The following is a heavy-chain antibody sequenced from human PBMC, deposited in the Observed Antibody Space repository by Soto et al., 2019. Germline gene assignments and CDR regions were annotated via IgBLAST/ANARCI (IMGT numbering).Heavy chain of an antibody. J-gene: IGHJ4*02. CDR1: GGSISSYY. Sequence: SETLSLTCTVSGGSISSYYWSWIRQPPGKGLEWIGYIYYSGSTNYNPSLKSRVTISVDTSKNQFSLKLSSVTAADTAVYYCARHLPYSGYDYIWGSYRNAFDYWGQGTLVTVSS. CDR2: IYYSGST. CDR3: ARHLPYSGYDYIWGSYRNAFDY. V-gene: IGHV4-59*08. D-gene: IGHD3-16*02.